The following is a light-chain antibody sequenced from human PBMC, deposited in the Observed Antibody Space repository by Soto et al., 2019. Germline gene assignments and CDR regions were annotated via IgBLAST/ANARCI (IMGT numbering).Light chain of an antibody. J-gene: IGLJ1*01. CDR2: EVS. CDR3: SSYTSRSTHV. CDR1: SSDIGGYNY. V-gene: IGLV2-14*01. Sequence: QSVLTQPASVSGSPGQSITISCTGTSSDIGGYNYVSWYQQHPGKAPKLMISEVSNRPSGVSNRFSGSKSGNTASLTISGLQAEDEADYYCSSYTSRSTHVFGTGTKLTVL.